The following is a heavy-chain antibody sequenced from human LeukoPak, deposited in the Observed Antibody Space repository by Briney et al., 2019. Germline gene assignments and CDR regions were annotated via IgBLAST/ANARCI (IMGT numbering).Heavy chain of an antibody. CDR2: VSYDGINK. V-gene: IGHV3-30*09. CDR1: GFTFSTYA. J-gene: IGHJ4*02. CDR3: ARDHYASGSYFKGYFGF. Sequence: PGGSLRLSCAASGFTFSTYAMHWVRQAPGKGLEWVAVVSYDGINKYYTDSVKGRFAISRDNSRNTLYLQMNSLRPEDTAVYYCARDHYASGSYFKGYFGFWGQGTLVTVSS. D-gene: IGHD3-10*01.